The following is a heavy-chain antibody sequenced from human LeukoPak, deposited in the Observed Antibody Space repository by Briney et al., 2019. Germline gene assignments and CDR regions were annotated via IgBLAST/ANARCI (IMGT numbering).Heavy chain of an antibody. V-gene: IGHV4-59*01. Sequence: SETLSLTCTVSGGSISSYYWSWIRQPPGKGLEWIGYIYYSGSTTYNPSLKSRVTISVDTSKNQFSLKLSSVTAADTAVYYCARVDDYYYGSGSPRNWFDPWGQGTLVTVSS. D-gene: IGHD3-10*01. CDR2: IYYSGST. J-gene: IGHJ5*02. CDR3: ARVDDYYYGSGSPRNWFDP. CDR1: GGSISSYY.